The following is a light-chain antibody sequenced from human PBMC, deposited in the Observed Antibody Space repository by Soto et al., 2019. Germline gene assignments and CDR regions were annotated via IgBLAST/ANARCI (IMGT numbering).Light chain of an antibody. CDR3: AAWGVSLTGPV. J-gene: IGLJ2*01. CDR1: SSNIGSNT. Sequence: QSVLTQPPSASGTPGQRVTISCSGSSSNIGSNTVNWYQQLPGTAPKLLIYSNNQRPSGVPDRFSDSKSGTSASLAISGLQSEDEADYYCAAWGVSLTGPVFGGGAKRTVL. CDR2: SNN. V-gene: IGLV1-44*01.